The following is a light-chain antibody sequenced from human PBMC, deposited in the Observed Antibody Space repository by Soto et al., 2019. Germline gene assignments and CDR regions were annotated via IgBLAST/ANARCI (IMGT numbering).Light chain of an antibody. CDR3: QQTFGMFPWT. CDR2: AAT. J-gene: IGKJ1*01. CDR1: QNISDS. Sequence: DIQMAQSPSSLSASVGDRITITCRASQNISDSLNWDQHKPGMAPQLMIFAATNLHSGVPSRVSVSGSGTDFTLTISSLQPEEFATYYCQQTFGMFPWTFGQGTKGEMK. V-gene: IGKV1-39*01.